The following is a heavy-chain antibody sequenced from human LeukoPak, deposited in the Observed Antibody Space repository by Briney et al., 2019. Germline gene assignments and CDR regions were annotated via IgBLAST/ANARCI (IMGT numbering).Heavy chain of an antibody. D-gene: IGHD6-13*01. CDR1: GFTFSSNS. Sequence: GGSPRLSCAASGFTFSSNSMNWVRQAPGKGLEWVSSVSSDRTYIYYADSVKGRFTISRDNAKNSVHLQMNSLRAEDTAVYYCAKTAGPRNEKGMDVWGQGTTVTVSS. J-gene: IGHJ6*02. CDR2: VSSDRTYI. V-gene: IGHV3-21*01. CDR3: AKTAGPRNEKGMDV.